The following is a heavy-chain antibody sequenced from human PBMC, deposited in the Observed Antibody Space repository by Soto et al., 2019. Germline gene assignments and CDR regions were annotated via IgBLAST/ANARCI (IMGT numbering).Heavy chain of an antibody. Sequence: QVQLEQSGAEVKQPGSSVRVSCKASGGTFSNSAISWVRQAPGQGLEWMGGIMPVFRAPDYAQNFQGRVTITADESTSIDYMKLTGRRSDDTAVYFCARDNDRLRFDRNYYYIFDVWGPGTLVTVSS. CDR1: GGTFSNSA. V-gene: IGHV1-69*12. D-gene: IGHD5-12*01. J-gene: IGHJ6*02. CDR2: IMPVFRAP. CDR3: ARDNDRLRFDRNYYYIFDV.